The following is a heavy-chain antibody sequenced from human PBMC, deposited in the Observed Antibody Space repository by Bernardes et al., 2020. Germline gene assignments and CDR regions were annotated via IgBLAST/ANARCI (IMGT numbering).Heavy chain of an antibody. CDR1: GFSFSNFW. J-gene: IGHJ3*02. CDR2: IKQDGSDK. V-gene: IGHV3-7*01. Sequence: GGSLRLSCEAAGFSFSNFWMTWVRQTPGKGLEWVANIKQDGSDKYHVDFVRGRFTISRDNAKNSLYLQMNSLRAEDTAVYYCARDSGLCTGGNGCGDAFDIWGQGTMVTVSS. D-gene: IGHD2-8*02. CDR3: ARDSGLCTGGNGCGDAFDI.